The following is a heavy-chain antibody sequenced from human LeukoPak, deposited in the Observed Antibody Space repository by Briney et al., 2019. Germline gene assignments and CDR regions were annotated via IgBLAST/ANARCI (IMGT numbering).Heavy chain of an antibody. V-gene: IGHV3-30*04. D-gene: IGHD3-22*01. Sequence: GRSLRLTCAASGFIFPDYSIHWVRQAQGKGLEWVASISFDGRNTFYADSVRGRFTISRDNSKNTLDLQMNTLRVEDTAVYYCARRDVSDSSGYYPLFAHWGQGTLVTVSS. CDR3: ARRDVSDSSGYYPLFAH. J-gene: IGHJ4*02. CDR2: ISFDGRNT. CDR1: GFIFPDYS.